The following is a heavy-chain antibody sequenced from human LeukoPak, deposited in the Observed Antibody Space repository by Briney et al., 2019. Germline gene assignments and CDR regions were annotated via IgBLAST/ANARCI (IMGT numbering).Heavy chain of an antibody. V-gene: IGHV3-30-3*01. CDR3: ARVEGATLNAGYFEY. D-gene: IGHD1-26*01. CDR2: ISYDGSNK. J-gene: IGHJ4*02. Sequence: GGSLRLSCAASGFTFSSYAMHWVRQAPGKGLEWVAVISYDGSNKYYADSVKGRFTTSRDKSKNRRYLQMNSLRGDETVGYCGARVEGATLNAGYFEYWGQGTLVSVPS. CDR1: GFTFSSYA.